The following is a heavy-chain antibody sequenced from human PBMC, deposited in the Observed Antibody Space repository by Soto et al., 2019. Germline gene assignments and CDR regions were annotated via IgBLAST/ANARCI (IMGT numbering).Heavy chain of an antibody. V-gene: IGHV4-59*01. Sequence: SETVSLTXSVSGGSISTYYWSWIRQAPGKGLEWIGYVYYTGNTNYNPSLKSRVLISIDSSKNQFSLHLWSVTAADTAVYYCARDGGGGLDVWGQGTTVTVSS. D-gene: IGHD3-16*01. J-gene: IGHJ6*02. CDR2: VYYTGNT. CDR1: GGSISTYY. CDR3: ARDGGGGLDV.